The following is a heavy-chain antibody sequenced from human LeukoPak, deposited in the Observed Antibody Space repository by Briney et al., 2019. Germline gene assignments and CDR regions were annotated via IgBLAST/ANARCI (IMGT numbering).Heavy chain of an antibody. CDR2: IRNDETGQ. J-gene: IGHJ4*02. D-gene: IGHD6-13*01. CDR1: GFTFSNNS. V-gene: IGHV3-30*02. CDR3: AIQGNTWFYFDS. Sequence: GGSLRLSCAASGFTFSNNSMHWVRQPPGKGLEWVSFIRNDETGQYYADSVKGRFTISRDNSKRTLYLQMNSLRPEDTAVYYCAIQGNTWFYFDSWGQGTLVAVSS.